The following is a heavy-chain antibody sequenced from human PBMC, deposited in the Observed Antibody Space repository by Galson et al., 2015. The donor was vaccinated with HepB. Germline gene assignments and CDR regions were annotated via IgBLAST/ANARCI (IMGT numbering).Heavy chain of an antibody. Sequence: SVKVSCKASGYTFTSYDINWVRQATGQGPEWMGWMNPNTGKTGYAQKFQGRVTMTRTTSISTAYMELSGLTSEDTAVYYCARGPGYIASDWGQGTLVTVSS. J-gene: IGHJ4*02. CDR3: ARGPGYIASD. CDR1: GYTFTSYD. CDR2: MNPNTGKT. V-gene: IGHV1-8*02. D-gene: IGHD6-13*01.